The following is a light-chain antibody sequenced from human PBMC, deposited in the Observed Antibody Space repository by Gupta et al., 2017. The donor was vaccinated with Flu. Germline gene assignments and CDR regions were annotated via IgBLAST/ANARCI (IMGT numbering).Light chain of an antibody. Sequence: TSSDVGGYNFVSWYQQHPGKAPKLMIYEVTNRPSGVSNRFSGSKSDNTASLTISGLQAEDEADYYCSSYTTSSTPVFGGGTKLTVL. V-gene: IGLV2-14*01. CDR3: SSYTTSSTPV. CDR1: SSDVGGYNF. CDR2: EVT. J-gene: IGLJ2*01.